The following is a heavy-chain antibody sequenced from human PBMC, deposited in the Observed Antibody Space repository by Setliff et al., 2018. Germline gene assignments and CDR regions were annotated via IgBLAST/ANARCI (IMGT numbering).Heavy chain of an antibody. V-gene: IGHV3-30*03. CDR1: GYTFSSYA. J-gene: IGHJ4*02. D-gene: IGHD3-22*01. Sequence: PGGSLRLSCVASGYTFSSYAIHWARQAPGKGLEWVALISWDGTKTSYADSVRGRFTISGDGSKSTLYLDMSSLRSEDTAVYYCARVLDTTGYYYWGQGTLVTVSS. CDR3: ARVLDTTGYYY. CDR2: ISWDGTKT.